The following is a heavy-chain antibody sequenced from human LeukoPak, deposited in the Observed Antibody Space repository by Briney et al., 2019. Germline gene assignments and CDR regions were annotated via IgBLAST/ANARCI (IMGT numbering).Heavy chain of an antibody. J-gene: IGHJ6*02. V-gene: IGHV1-69*15. D-gene: IGHD3-3*01. CDR1: GGTFSSYA. CDR3: ARVVPDDFWSGSYYYYGMDV. CDR2: IIPIFGTA. Sequence: SVTVSCTASGGTFSSYAISWVRQAPGQGLEWMGRIIPIFGTANYAQKFQGRVTITADESTSTAYMELSSLRSEDTAVYYCARVVPDDFWSGSYYYYGMDVWGQGTTVTVSS.